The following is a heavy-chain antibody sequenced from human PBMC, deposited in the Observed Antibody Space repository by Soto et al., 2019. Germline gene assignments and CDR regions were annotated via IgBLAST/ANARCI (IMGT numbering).Heavy chain of an antibody. Sequence: SVKVSCKASGGTFSSYAISWVRQAPGQGLEWMGGIIPIFGTANYAQKFQGRVTITADESTSTAYMELSSLRSEDTAVYYCARDVEPGIAAAARSWFDPWXQGTLVTVSS. V-gene: IGHV1-69*13. CDR2: IIPIFGTA. J-gene: IGHJ5*02. CDR3: ARDVEPGIAAAARSWFDP. CDR1: GGTFSSYA. D-gene: IGHD6-13*01.